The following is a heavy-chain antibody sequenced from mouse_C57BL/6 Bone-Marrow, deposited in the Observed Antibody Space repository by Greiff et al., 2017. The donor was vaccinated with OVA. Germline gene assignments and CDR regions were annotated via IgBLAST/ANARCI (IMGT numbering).Heavy chain of an antibody. CDR3: TRPYDYDDGGAWFAY. CDR2: IDPETGGT. J-gene: IGHJ3*01. V-gene: IGHV1-15*01. CDR1: GYTFTDYE. Sequence: QVQLQQSGAELVRPGASVTLSCKASGYTFTDYEMHWVKQTPVHGLEWIGAIDPETGGTAYNQKFKGKAILTADKSSSTAYMELRSLTSEDSAVYYGTRPYDYDDGGAWFAYWGQGTLVTVSA. D-gene: IGHD2-4*01.